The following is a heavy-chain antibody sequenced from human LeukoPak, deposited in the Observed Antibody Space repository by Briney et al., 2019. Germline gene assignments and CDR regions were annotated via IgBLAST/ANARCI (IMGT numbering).Heavy chain of an antibody. CDR3: ARRLLLGYCSGGSCAGITNWFDP. D-gene: IGHD2-15*01. J-gene: IGHJ5*02. CDR1: GGSFSGYY. Sequence: SETLSLTCAVYGGSFSGYYWSWIRQPPGKGLEWIGEINHSGSTNYNPSLKSRVTISVDTSKNQFSLKLSSVTAADTAMYYCARRLLLGYCSGGSCAGITNWFDPWGQGTLVTVSS. V-gene: IGHV4-34*01. CDR2: INHSGST.